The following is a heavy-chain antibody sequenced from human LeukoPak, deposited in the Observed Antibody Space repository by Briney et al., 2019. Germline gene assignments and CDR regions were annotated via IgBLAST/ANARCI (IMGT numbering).Heavy chain of an antibody. D-gene: IGHD2-15*01. CDR2: IRGGGENT. Sequence: GGSLRLSCTASGFAFDEHGMSWVRQVPGKGLEWVSGIRGGGENTYYADSVKGRFTISRDNSKDTLSLQMNSLRAEDTAVYYCAKISWDGRGTFYWGQGTLVTVSS. J-gene: IGHJ4*02. CDR3: AKISWDGRGTFY. CDR1: GFAFDEHG. V-gene: IGHV3-23*01.